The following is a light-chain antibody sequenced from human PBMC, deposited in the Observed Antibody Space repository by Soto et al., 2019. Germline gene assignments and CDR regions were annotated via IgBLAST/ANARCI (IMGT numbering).Light chain of an antibody. J-gene: IGLJ2*01. V-gene: IGLV2-11*01. CDR3: CSYAGSYTHVV. CDR1: SSDFGDYNY. Sequence: QSVLTQPPSVSGSPGQSVTISCTGTSSDFGDYNYVSWYQQRPGKAPKFVIYDVSARPSGVPDRFSGSKSGNTASLTISGLQAEDEADYYCCSYAGSYTHVVFGGGTQLTVL. CDR2: DVS.